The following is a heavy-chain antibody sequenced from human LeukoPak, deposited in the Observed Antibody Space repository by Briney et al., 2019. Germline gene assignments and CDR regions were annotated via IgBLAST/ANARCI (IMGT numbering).Heavy chain of an antibody. CDR2: IDSSGGGT. Sequence: GGSLRLSCAASGFTFSSYSMNWVRQAPGKGPEWVSLIDSSGGGTYYADSVKGRFIISRDNSKNTLYLQMNSLRAEDTAIFYCAKADGSGWSHDFFDHWGQGTLLTVSS. CDR1: GFTFSSYS. CDR3: AKADGSGWSHDFFDH. V-gene: IGHV3-23*01. D-gene: IGHD6-19*01. J-gene: IGHJ4*02.